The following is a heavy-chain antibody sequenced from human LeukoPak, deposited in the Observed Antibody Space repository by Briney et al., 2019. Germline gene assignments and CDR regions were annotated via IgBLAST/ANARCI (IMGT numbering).Heavy chain of an antibody. Sequence: PGGSLRLSCAASGFTFSSYEMNWVRQAPGKGLEWVSSISSSSSYIYYADSVKGRFTISRDNAKNSLYLQMNSLRAEDTAVYYCARGGKAAAGGDWGQGTLVTVSS. CDR3: ARGGKAAAGGD. CDR1: GFTFSSYE. J-gene: IGHJ4*02. V-gene: IGHV3-21*01. CDR2: ISSSSSYI. D-gene: IGHD6-13*01.